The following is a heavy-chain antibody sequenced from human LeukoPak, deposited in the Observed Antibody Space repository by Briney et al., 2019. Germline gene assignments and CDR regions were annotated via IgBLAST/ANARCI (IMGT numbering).Heavy chain of an antibody. CDR1: GFTFSIYA. CDR3: ASEGGAIITRNFDY. CDR2: ISYDGSNE. J-gene: IGHJ4*02. V-gene: IGHV3-30-3*01. D-gene: IGHD1-20*01. Sequence: GGSLRLSCAASGFTFSIYAMHWVRQAPGKGLEWVAVISYDGSNEYYADSVKGRFTISRDNSKNTLYLQMNSLRAEDTAVYYCASEGGAIITRNFDYWGQGTLVTVSS.